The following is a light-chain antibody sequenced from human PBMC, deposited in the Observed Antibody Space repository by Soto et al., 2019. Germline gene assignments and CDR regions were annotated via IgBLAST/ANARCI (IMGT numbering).Light chain of an antibody. V-gene: IGKV3-20*01. CDR2: GAS. J-gene: IGKJ2*01. CDR1: QTLRRTY. Sequence: EIVLMHSPGTVSFSPGDAATLSCRASQTLRRTYIAWYQQKPGQAPRVLIYGASKRATGIPDRFSGSGSGTDFSLTISRLEPEDFAVYYCHQYDNAPQTYGQGTKVDI. CDR3: HQYDNAPQT.